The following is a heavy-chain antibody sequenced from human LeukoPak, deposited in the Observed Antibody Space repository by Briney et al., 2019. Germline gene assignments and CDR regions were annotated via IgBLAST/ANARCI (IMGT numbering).Heavy chain of an antibody. CDR2: FSAYNGNT. V-gene: IGHV1-18*01. Sequence: ASVKVSCKASGYSFSIYAINWVRQAPGQGLEWMGWFSAYNGNTYYAQKLQGRVTMATDTSTSTVYMELRSLRSDDTAVYYCARGGRYGGNTGLDYWGQGTLVTVSS. J-gene: IGHJ4*02. D-gene: IGHD4-23*01. CDR1: GYSFSIYA. CDR3: ARGGRYGGNTGLDY.